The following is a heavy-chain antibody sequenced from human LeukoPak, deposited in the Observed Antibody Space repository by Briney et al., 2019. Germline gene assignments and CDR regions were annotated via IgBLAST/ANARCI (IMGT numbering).Heavy chain of an antibody. CDR2: INHSGST. V-gene: IGHV4-34*01. D-gene: IGHD5-12*01. CDR1: GGSFSGYY. Sequence: SETLSLTCAVYGGSFSGYYWSWIRQPPGKGLEWIGEINHSGSTNYNPSLKSRVTISVDTSKNQFSLKLSSVTAADTAVYYCAVAYYYYYYGMDVWGQGTTVTVSS. J-gene: IGHJ6*02. CDR3: AVAYYYYYYGMDV.